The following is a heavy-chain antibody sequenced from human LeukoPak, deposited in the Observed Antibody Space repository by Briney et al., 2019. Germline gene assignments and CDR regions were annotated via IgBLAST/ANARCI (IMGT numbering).Heavy chain of an antibody. V-gene: IGHV3-15*01. CDR3: TAERGILTGYYTFDY. Sequence: GGSLRLSCAASGFTFNNAWMNWVRQAPGKGLEWVGCIKTKIDGGPIDYAAPVKGRFTISRDDSKNALYLQMNSLKTEDTAVYYCTAERGILTGYYTFDYWGQGTLVTVSS. D-gene: IGHD3-9*01. CDR2: IKTKIDGGPI. CDR1: GFTFNNAW. J-gene: IGHJ4*02.